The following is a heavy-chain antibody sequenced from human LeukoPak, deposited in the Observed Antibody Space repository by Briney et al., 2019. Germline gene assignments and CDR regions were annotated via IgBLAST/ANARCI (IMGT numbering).Heavy chain of an antibody. V-gene: IGHV3-23*01. CDR1: GFTFSSYA. J-gene: IGHJ4*02. CDR3: AKDYAKRTVTTGIFDY. CDR2: ISGSGGST. D-gene: IGHD4-17*01. Sequence: GGSLRLSCAASGFTFSSYAMSWVRQAPGKGLEWVSAISGSGGSTYYADSVKGRFTISRDNSKNTLYLQMNSLRAEDTAVYYCAKDYAKRTVTTGIFDYWGQGTLVTVSS.